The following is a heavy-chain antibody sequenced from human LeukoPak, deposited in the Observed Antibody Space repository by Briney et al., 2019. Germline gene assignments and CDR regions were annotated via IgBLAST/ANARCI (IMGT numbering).Heavy chain of an antibody. CDR3: ARHIGGGIEDMDV. D-gene: IGHD3-16*02. Sequence: SETLSLTCAVYGGSFSGYYWSWIRQPPGKGLEWIGYIYVTGNRYNPYLQSRVTISVDTSRNQFFLKMSSVTAADTAVYYCARHIGGGIEDMDVWGKGTKVTVSS. V-gene: IGHV4-59*08. CDR2: IYVTGN. J-gene: IGHJ6*03. CDR1: GGSFSGYY.